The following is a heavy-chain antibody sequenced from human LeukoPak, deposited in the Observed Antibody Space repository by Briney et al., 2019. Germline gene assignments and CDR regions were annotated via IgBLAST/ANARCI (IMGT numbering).Heavy chain of an antibody. D-gene: IGHD3-10*01. CDR1: GFTFNTHV. CDR2: ISGRGGST. V-gene: IGHV3-23*01. J-gene: IGHJ4*02. CDR3: ARHTSITLRPYYFDC. Sequence: PGGSLRLSCAASGFTFNTHVMSWVRQAPGKGLEWVSVISGRGGSTDYADSVKGRFAMSRDNSKNTLSLQMNSLRAEDTALYYCARHTSITLRPYYFDCWGQGTLVTVSS.